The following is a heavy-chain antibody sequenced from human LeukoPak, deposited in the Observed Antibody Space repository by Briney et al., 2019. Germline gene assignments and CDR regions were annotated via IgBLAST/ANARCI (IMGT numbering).Heavy chain of an antibody. Sequence: SETLSLTCTVSGGSISSYYWSWIRQPPGKGLEWIGYIYYSGSTNYNPSLKSRVTISVDTSKNQFSLKLSSVTAADTAVYYCARGSSSWHSGYYYMDVWGKGTTVTVSS. CDR3: ARGSSSWHSGYYYMDV. J-gene: IGHJ6*03. D-gene: IGHD6-13*01. CDR1: GGSISSYY. V-gene: IGHV4-59*08. CDR2: IYYSGST.